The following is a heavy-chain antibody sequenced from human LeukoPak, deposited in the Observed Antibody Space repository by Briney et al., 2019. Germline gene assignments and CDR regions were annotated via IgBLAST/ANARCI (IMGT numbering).Heavy chain of an antibody. CDR2: IYTSGST. Sequence: PSETLSLTCTVSGGSISSGSCYWSWIRQPAGKGLEWIGRIYTSGSTNYNPSLKSRVTISVDTSKNQFSLKLSSVTAADTAVYYCASVADSSGQYYFDYWGQGTLVTVSS. D-gene: IGHD3-22*01. CDR3: ASVADSSGQYYFDY. CDR1: GGSISSGSCY. V-gene: IGHV4-61*02. J-gene: IGHJ4*02.